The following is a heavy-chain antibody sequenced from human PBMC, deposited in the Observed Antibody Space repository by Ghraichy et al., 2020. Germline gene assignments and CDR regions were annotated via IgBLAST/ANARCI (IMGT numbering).Heavy chain of an antibody. CDR1: GFPFADYA. CDR2: IRSKASGETT. D-gene: IGHD3-3*02. V-gene: IGHV3-49*03. Sequence: GGSLRLSCTASGFPFADYAMSWFRQAPERGLEWVGFIRSKASGETTHYAASVRGRFTISRDDSISIAYLQMDSMRTEDTTVYYCTRDRPIYCWGQGTLVTVAS. J-gene: IGHJ4*02. CDR3: TRDRPIYC.